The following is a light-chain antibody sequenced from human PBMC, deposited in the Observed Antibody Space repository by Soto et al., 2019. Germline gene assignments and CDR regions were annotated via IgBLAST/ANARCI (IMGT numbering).Light chain of an antibody. CDR1: QSVGRNY. J-gene: IGKJ2*01. Sequence: EIVLTQSPGTLSLSPGERATLSCRASQSVGRNYLACHQQKPGQAPRLLIDGATSRATGIPDRISRSGSGTDFSLTISRLEPEDFSVFYCQQYGGSPPYTFGQGTKLEIK. V-gene: IGKV3-20*01. CDR2: GAT. CDR3: QQYGGSPPYT.